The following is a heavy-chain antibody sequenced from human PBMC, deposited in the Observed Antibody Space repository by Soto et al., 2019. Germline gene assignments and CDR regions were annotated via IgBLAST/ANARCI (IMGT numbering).Heavy chain of an antibody. Sequence: QITLKESGPTLVKPTQTLTMTCTFSGFSLSTSGVGVAWIRQHPGKALEWLALIYWDDDDRYSPSLKNRVTNTKDTSKNQEFLTMTNMEPADTATYFCAHSWGTVTAYYNGLDVWGQGTTVTVSS. J-gene: IGHJ6*02. CDR1: GFSLSTSGVG. V-gene: IGHV2-5*02. D-gene: IGHD4-17*01. CDR2: IYWDDDD. CDR3: AHSWGTVTAYYNGLDV.